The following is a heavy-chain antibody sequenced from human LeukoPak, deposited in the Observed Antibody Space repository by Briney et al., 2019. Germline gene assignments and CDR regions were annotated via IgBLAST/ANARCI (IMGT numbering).Heavy chain of an antibody. CDR1: GGSISSYY. V-gene: IGHV4-4*07. D-gene: IGHD3-3*01. CDR3: AREDLDFWSGYYLDY. Sequence: SETLSLTCTVSGGSISSYYWSWIRQPAGKGLERIGRIYTSGSTNYNPSLKSRVTMSVDTSKNQFSLKLSSVTAADTAVYYCAREDLDFWSGYYLDYWGQGTLVTVSS. J-gene: IGHJ4*02. CDR2: IYTSGST.